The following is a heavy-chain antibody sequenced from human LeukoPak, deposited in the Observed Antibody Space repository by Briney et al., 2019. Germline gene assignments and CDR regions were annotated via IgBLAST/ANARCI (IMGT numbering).Heavy chain of an antibody. Sequence: GGSLRLSCAASGFTLSSYWMHWVRQAPGKWLVWVSRINSDVSSITYADSVKGRFTISRDNAKNTVYLQMNSVRAEDTAVDYCASDPAPPRHWGQGTLVTVTS. J-gene: IGHJ4*02. D-gene: IGHD6-25*01. CDR2: INSDVSSI. CDR1: GFTLSSYW. V-gene: IGHV3-74*01. CDR3: ASDPAPPRH.